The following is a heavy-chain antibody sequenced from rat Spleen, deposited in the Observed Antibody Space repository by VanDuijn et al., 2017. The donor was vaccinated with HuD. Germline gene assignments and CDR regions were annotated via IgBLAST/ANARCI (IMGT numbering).Heavy chain of an antibody. CDR2: ISHEGSRT. Sequence: EVQLVESGGGLVHPGRSLKLSCAVSGFTFSDYYMAWVRQAPKKGLEWVASISHEGSRTCYGDSVKGRFTISRDNARTTLYLQMNSLRSEDTATYYCARHRAYWFSYWGQGTLVTVSS. J-gene: IGHJ3*01. V-gene: IGHV5-22*01. CDR1: GFTFSDYY. CDR3: ARHRAYWFSY.